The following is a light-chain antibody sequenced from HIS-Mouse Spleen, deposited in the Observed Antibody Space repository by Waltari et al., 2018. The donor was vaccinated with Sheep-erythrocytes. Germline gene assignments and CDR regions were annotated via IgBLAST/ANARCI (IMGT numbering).Light chain of an antibody. J-gene: IGLJ3*02. Sequence: QSVLTQPPSASGTPGQRVTISCSGSSSNIGSNYVYWYQQPPGPAPKLLIYRNNQRPPVVPGRFSGSKSGTSASLAISGLRSEDEADYYCAAWDDSLSGWVFGGGTKLTVL. CDR3: AAWDDSLSGWV. CDR2: RNN. V-gene: IGLV1-47*01. CDR1: SSNIGSNY.